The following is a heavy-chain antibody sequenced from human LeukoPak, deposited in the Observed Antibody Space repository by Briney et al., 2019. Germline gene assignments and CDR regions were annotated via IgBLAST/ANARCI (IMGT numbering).Heavy chain of an antibody. V-gene: IGHV3-53*01. Sequence: GGSLRLSCAASGFTVSGNYMSWVRQAPGKGLEWVSVIYSGGSTYYANSVKGRFTISRDNSKNTVYLQMNSLRGEDTAVYYCAKELEDSSGPRTYYWYFDLWGRGTLVTVSS. D-gene: IGHD6-19*01. CDR3: AKELEDSSGPRTYYWYFDL. J-gene: IGHJ2*01. CDR2: IYSGGST. CDR1: GFTVSGNY.